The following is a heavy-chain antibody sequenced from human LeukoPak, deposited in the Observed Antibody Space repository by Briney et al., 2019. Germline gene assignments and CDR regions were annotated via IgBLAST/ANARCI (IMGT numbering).Heavy chain of an antibody. D-gene: IGHD2-21*02. J-gene: IGHJ4*02. CDR2: ISGSGGST. CDR3: AKDSEDIVVVAAILDY. V-gene: IGHV3-23*01. Sequence: GGSLRLSCAASGFTFSSYAMSWVRQAPGKGLEWVSAISGSGGSTYYADSVKGRFTISRDNSKNTLYLQMNSLRAEDTAVYYCAKDSEDIVVVAAILDYWGQGTLVTVSS. CDR1: GFTFSSYA.